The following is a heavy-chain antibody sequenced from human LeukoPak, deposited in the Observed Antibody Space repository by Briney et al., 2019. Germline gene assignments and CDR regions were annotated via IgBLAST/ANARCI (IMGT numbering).Heavy chain of an antibody. J-gene: IGHJ4*02. CDR3: AREGGITYYGSGSYDY. CDR2: ISYDGSNK. D-gene: IGHD3-10*01. V-gene: IGHV3-30*03. CDR1: GFTFSSYG. Sequence: GGSLRLSCAASGFTFSSYGMHWVRQAPGKGLEWGAVISYDGSNKYYADSVRGRFTISRDNSKNTLYLQMNSLRAEDTAVYYCAREGGITYYGSGSYDYWGQGTLVTVSP.